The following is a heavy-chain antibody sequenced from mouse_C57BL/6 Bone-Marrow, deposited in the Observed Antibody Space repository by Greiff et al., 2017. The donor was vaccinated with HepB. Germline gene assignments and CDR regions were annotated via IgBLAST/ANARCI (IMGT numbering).Heavy chain of an antibody. V-gene: IGHV1-85*01. Sequence: VQVVESGPELVKPGASVKLSCKASGYTFTSYDINWVKQRPGQGLEWIGWIYPRDGSTKYNEKFKGKATLTVDTSSSTAYMELHSLTSEDSAVYFCAREDLLWLRLLDYWGQGTTLTVSS. D-gene: IGHD2-2*01. CDR3: AREDLLWLRLLDY. CDR1: GYTFTSYD. J-gene: IGHJ2*01. CDR2: IYPRDGST.